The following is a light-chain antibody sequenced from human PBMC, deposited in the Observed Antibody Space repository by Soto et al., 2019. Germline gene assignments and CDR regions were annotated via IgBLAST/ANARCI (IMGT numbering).Light chain of an antibody. CDR1: NSNIGTGYD. V-gene: IGLV1-40*01. Sequence: QSVLTQPPSVSGAPGQRVTISCTGSNSNIGTGYDVHWYQQLPGTAPKLLIYGNSNRPSGVPDRFSGSKSGTSASLAITGFQAEDEADYYCQSYDSSLSGWVFGGGTKLTVL. CDR2: GNS. J-gene: IGLJ3*02. CDR3: QSYDSSLSGWV.